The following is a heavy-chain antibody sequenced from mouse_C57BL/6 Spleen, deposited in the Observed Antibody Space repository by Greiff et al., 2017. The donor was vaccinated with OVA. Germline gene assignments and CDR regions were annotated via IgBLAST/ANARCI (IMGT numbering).Heavy chain of an antibody. V-gene: IGHV5-17*01. CDR3: ARDYYDYGGYYFDY. Sequence: VQLKESGGGLVKPGGSLKLSCAASGFTFSDYGMHWVRQAPEKGLEWVAYISSGSSTIYYADTVKGRFTISRDNAKNTLFLQMTSLRSEDTAMYYCARDYYDYGGYYFDYWGQGTTLTVSS. CDR2: ISSGSSTI. D-gene: IGHD2-4*01. J-gene: IGHJ2*01. CDR1: GFTFSDYG.